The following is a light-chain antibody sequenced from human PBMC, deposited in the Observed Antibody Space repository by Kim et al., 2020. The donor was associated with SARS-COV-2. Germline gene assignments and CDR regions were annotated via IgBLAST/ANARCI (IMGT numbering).Light chain of an antibody. CDR2: NNN. CDR1: SSNIGTNI. J-gene: IGLJ2*01. CDR3: ASWDDSLNAVL. Sequence: QSVLTQPPSASGTPGQRVTISCSGSSSNIGTNIVNWYQQLPGTTPKLLIYNNNQRPSGVPDLFSGSKSGTSASLAISGLQSEDEADYYCASWDDSLNAVLFGGGTQLTVL. V-gene: IGLV1-44*01.